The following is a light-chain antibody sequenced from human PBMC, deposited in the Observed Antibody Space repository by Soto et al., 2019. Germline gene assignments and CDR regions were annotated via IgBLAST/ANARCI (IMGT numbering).Light chain of an antibody. CDR1: QSVSTY. Sequence: DIQMTQSPSSLSASVGDRVTITCRASQSVSTYLNWYQVKPGKAPKLLIYAASVLQGGVPSRFSASGSGTDFTLTISSLQPEDFATYFCQQTYYSPWTFGQGTTVEIK. CDR2: AAS. J-gene: IGKJ1*01. CDR3: QQTYYSPWT. V-gene: IGKV1-39*01.